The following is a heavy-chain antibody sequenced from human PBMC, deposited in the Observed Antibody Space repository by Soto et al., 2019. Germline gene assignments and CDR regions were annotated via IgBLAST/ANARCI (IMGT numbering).Heavy chain of an antibody. J-gene: IGHJ4*02. D-gene: IGHD1-1*01. Sequence: EVHLVESGGGLLQPGGSLRLSCAASGFTFSSYWMHWVRQAPGKGLVWVSRINSDGSSTTYADSVKGRFTISRDNAKNTLFLQMNSLRAEDTAVYYCASPAGTTGTISFDCWGQGTLVTVSS. CDR2: INSDGSST. V-gene: IGHV3-74*01. CDR3: ASPAGTTGTISFDC. CDR1: GFTFSSYW.